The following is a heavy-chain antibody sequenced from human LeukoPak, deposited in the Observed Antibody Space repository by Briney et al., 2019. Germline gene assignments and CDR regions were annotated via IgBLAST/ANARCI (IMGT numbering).Heavy chain of an antibody. CDR2: IYTSGST. Sequence: SETLSLTCTVSGGSISSSSYYWSWIRQPAGKGLEWIGRIYTSGSTNYNPSLKSRVTMSEDTSKNQFSLKLSSVTAADTAVYYCARDRYYYDSSGYGLWFDPWGQGTLVTVSS. J-gene: IGHJ5*02. V-gene: IGHV4-61*02. CDR3: ARDRYYYDSSGYGLWFDP. CDR1: GGSISSSSYY. D-gene: IGHD3-22*01.